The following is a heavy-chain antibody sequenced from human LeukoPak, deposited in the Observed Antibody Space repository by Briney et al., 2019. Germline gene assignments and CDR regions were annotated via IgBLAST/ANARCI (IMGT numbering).Heavy chain of an antibody. D-gene: IGHD3-3*01. J-gene: IGHJ4*02. CDR1: GFTFSSYS. CDR2: TSSSSNYI. CDR3: ARGGERFLEWLLSPCDY. V-gene: IGHV3-21*01. Sequence: GGSLRLSCAASGFTFSSYSMNWVRQAPGKGLEWVSSTSSSSNYIYYADSVKGRFTISRDNAKNSLYLQMNSLRAEDTAVYYCARGGERFLEWLLSPCDYWGQGTLVTVSS.